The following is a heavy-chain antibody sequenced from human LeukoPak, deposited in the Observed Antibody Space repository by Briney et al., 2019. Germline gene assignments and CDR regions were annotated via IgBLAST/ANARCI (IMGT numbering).Heavy chain of an antibody. V-gene: IGHV4-38-2*02. J-gene: IGHJ4*02. CDR3: ARSEINDYNRY. CDR1: GYSIRSGYH. CDR2: IYQSGST. D-gene: IGHD3-16*01. Sequence: PSETLSLTCSVSGYSIRSGYHWAWIRQSPGKGLEWIGSIYQSGSTYDNPSLRSRVTMSMDTSKNQFSLKMRPVTAADTAVYYCARSEINDYNRYWGQGILVTVSS.